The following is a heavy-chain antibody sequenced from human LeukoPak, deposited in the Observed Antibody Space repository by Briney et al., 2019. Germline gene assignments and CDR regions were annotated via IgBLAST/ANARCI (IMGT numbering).Heavy chain of an antibody. CDR1: GGSISSYY. V-gene: IGHV4-59*01. J-gene: IGHJ4*02. CDR3: ARGTAENFDY. CDR2: IYYSGST. Sequence: SETLSLTCTVSGGSISSYYWSWIRQPPGKGLERIGYIYYSGSTNYNPSLKSRVTISVDTSKNQFSLKLSSVTAADTAVYYCARGTAENFDYWGQGTLVTVSS.